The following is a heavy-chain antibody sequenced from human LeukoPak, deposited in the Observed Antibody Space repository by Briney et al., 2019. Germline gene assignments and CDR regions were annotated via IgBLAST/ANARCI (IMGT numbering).Heavy chain of an antibody. V-gene: IGHV3-23*01. Sequence: PGRSLRLSCVGSGFIFGKYAMTWVRQAPGKGLEWVSTISGGGDSTWNADSVKGRFTVSRDNSKNTLYLQMSSLRVEDTAVYYCAKRGSSETRWYPFDYWGQGTLVAVSS. CDR2: ISGGGDST. J-gene: IGHJ4*02. CDR1: GFIFGKYA. CDR3: AKRGSSETRWYPFDY. D-gene: IGHD2-15*01.